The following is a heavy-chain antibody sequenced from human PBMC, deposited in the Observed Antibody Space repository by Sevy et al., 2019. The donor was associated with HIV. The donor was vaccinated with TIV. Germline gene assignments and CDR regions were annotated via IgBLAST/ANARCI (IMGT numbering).Heavy chain of an antibody. CDR1: GFTFGIYA. CDR2: ISASDGNT. CDR3: VKDLYGDYDMDV. J-gene: IGHJ6*02. Sequence: GGSLRLSCAASGFTFGIYAMSWVRQAPGKGLEWVSTISASDGNTYYADSVKGRFSISRDSSKNTLFLQLNSLRAEDTATYYCVKDLYGDYDMDVWGQGTTVTVSS. V-gene: IGHV3-23*01. D-gene: IGHD2-2*02.